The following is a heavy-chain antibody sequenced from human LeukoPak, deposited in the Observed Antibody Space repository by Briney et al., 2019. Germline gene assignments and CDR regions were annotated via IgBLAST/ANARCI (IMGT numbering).Heavy chain of an antibody. V-gene: IGHV4-39*01. CDR3: ARRNILTEGEAFDI. J-gene: IGHJ3*02. D-gene: IGHD1/OR15-1a*01. CDR2: IYYSGST. CDR1: GGSISINSYY. Sequence: SQTLSLTCTVSGGSISINSYYWGCIRHPPGKGLEWIGSIYYSGSTYYNPSLKSRVTISVDTSKNQFSLKVTSVTAADTAVYYCARRNILTEGEAFDIWGQGTMVTVSS.